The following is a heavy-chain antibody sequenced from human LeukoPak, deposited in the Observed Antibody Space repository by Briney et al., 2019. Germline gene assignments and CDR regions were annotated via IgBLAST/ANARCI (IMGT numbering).Heavy chain of an antibody. Sequence: SQTLSLTCTVSGGSISSGSYYWSWIRQPAGKGLEWIGRIYTSGGTNYNPSLKSRVTISVDTSKNQFSLKLSSVTAADTAVYYCARDYGGIIYYYYYMDAWGKGTTVTVSS. D-gene: IGHD4-23*01. CDR2: IYTSGGT. CDR1: GGSISSGSYY. J-gene: IGHJ6*03. CDR3: ARDYGGIIYYYYYMDA. V-gene: IGHV4-61*02.